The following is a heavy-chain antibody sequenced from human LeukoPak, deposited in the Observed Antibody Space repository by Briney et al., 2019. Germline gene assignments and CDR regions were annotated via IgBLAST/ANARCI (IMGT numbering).Heavy chain of an antibody. CDR1: GFTFSSYA. D-gene: IGHD2-2*01. V-gene: IGHV3-30-3*01. Sequence: GGSLRLSCAAFGFTFSSYAMHWVRQAPGKGLEWVAVISYDGSNKYYADSVKGRFTISRDNSKNTLYLQMNSLRAEDTAVYYCARAYCSSTSCPYGMDVWGQGTTVTVSS. CDR3: ARAYCSSTSCPYGMDV. J-gene: IGHJ6*02. CDR2: ISYDGSNK.